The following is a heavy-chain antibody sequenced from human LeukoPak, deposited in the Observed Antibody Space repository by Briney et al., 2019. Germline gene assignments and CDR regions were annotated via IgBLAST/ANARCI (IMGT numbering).Heavy chain of an antibody. CDR2: INHSGST. Sequence: SETLSLTCAVYGGSFSGYYWSWIRQPPGKGLEWIGEINHSGSTNYNPSLKSRVTISVDTSKNQFSLKLSSVTAADTAVYYCVRGLDWNDSSAYLDYWGQGTLVTVSS. D-gene: IGHD3-22*01. CDR3: VRGLDWNDSSAYLDY. V-gene: IGHV4-34*01. J-gene: IGHJ4*02. CDR1: GGSFSGYY.